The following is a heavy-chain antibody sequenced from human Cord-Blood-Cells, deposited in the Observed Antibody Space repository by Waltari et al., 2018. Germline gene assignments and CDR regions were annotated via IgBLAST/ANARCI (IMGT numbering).Heavy chain of an antibody. V-gene: IGHV4-39*01. CDR3: ARQIPGGGEAFDI. CDR2: IYYSGST. J-gene: IGHJ3*02. D-gene: IGHD3-16*01. CDR1: GGSISSSSYY. Sequence: QLQLQESGPGLVKPSETLSLTCTVSGGSISSSSYYWGWIRQPPGKGLEWIGSIYYSGSTNYNTSRKSRVTISVDTAKNQFSLKLSSVTAADTAVYYCARQIPGGGEAFDIWGQGTMVTVSS.